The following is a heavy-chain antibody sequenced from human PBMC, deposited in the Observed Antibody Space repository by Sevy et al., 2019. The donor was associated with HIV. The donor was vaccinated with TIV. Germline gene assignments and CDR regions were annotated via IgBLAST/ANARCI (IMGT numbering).Heavy chain of an antibody. D-gene: IGHD3-10*01. CDR3: TTAGGEWWFDP. V-gene: IGHV3-15*01. Sequence: GGSLRLSCAASGFSLSNAWMSWVSQAPGKGLESVGRIKSKTDGGTTDYAAPVKGRFTISRDDSKNTLYLQMNSLKTEDTAVYYCTTAGGEWWFDPWGQGTLVTVSS. CDR1: GFSLSNAW. CDR2: IKSKTDGGTT. J-gene: IGHJ5*02.